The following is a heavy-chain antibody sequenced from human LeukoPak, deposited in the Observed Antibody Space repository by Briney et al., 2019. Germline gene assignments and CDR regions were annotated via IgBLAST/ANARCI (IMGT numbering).Heavy chain of an antibody. CDR3: TKALED. V-gene: IGHV3-23*01. CDR1: GFTFSSYP. J-gene: IGHJ4*02. CDR2: MSASGGST. Sequence: GSLRLSCVASGFTFSSYPMSWVRQAPGKGLEWVSRMSASGGSTNYADSVKGRFTISRDNSKNKVYLQLNSLRVEDTAIYYCTKALEDWGQGTLVTVSS. D-gene: IGHD1-1*01.